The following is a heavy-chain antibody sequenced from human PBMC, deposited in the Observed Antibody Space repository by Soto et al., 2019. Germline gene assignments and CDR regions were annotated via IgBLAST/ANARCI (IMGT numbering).Heavy chain of an antibody. CDR3: AKGGLWFGESRPQYMDV. D-gene: IGHD3-10*01. J-gene: IGHJ6*03. Sequence: WGALRLSFAAPGFSLSSYSLSWGRPGPGEGLEWVSAISGSGGSTYYADSVKGRFTISRDNSKNTLYLQMNSLRAEDTAVYYCAKGGLWFGESRPQYMDVWGKGTTVTVSS. V-gene: IGHV3-23*01. CDR2: ISGSGGST. CDR1: GFSLSSYS.